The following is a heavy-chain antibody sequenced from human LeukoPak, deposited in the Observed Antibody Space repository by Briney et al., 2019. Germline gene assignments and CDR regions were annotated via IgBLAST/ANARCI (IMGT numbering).Heavy chain of an antibody. CDR2: IYTSGST. D-gene: IGHD3-22*01. V-gene: IGHV4-4*07. CDR3: ARDPSPQTYYYDSSGYLVMDV. CDR1: GASISSYY. Sequence: SETLSLTCTVSGASISSYYWSWIRQPAGKGLEWIGRIYTSGSTNYNPSLKSRVTISVDTSKNQFSLKLSSVTAADTAVYYCARDPSPQTYYYDSSGYLVMDVWGKGTTVTVSS. J-gene: IGHJ6*04.